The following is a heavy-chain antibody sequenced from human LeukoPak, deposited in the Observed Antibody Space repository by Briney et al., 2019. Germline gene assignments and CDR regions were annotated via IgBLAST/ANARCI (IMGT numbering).Heavy chain of an antibody. J-gene: IGHJ3*01. CDR3: AKDPNGDYIGAFDF. CDR2: ITANGGYT. Sequence: GRSLRLSCAASAYSFSKFALIWVRQAPGKGLEWVSAITANGGYTLYADAVKGRFTVSRDNSKNTLYLQINSLRPEDTAMYYCAKDPNGDYIGAFDFWGQGTMVTVSS. CDR1: AYSFSKFA. V-gene: IGHV3-23*01. D-gene: IGHD4-17*01.